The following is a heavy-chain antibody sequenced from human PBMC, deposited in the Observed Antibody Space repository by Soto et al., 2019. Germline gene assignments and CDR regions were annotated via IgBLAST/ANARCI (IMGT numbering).Heavy chain of an antibody. Sequence: EVQLVESGGGLVQPGGSLRLSCAASGFLFSGYWIHWVRQAPGKGLVWVSRINVDGTSTAYADSVKGRFTISRDNAKKSLSLQMNSLGAEATAVYSGAIMSGGSGSFFDYWGQGTLVTVSS. V-gene: IGHV3-74*01. CDR1: GFLFSGYW. CDR3: AIMSGGSGSFFDY. D-gene: IGHD3-10*01. J-gene: IGHJ4*02. CDR2: INVDGTST.